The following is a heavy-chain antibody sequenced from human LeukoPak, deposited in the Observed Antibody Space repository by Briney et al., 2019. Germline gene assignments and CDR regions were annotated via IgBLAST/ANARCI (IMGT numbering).Heavy chain of an antibody. J-gene: IGHJ3*02. Sequence: SETLSLTCAVYGGSFSGYYWSWIRQPPGKGLEWIGSIYYSGSTYYNPSLKSRVTISVDTSKNQFSLKLSSVTAADTAVYYCARHGRVGCSSTSCYTGDAFDIWGQGTMVTVSS. CDR2: IYYSGST. V-gene: IGHV4-34*01. CDR1: GGSFSGYY. D-gene: IGHD2-2*02. CDR3: ARHGRVGCSSTSCYTGDAFDI.